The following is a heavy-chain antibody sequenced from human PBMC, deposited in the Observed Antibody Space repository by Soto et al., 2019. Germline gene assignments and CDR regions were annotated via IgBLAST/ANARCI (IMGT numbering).Heavy chain of an antibody. J-gene: IGHJ4*02. D-gene: IGHD6-19*01. CDR2: ISAYNGNT. CDR3: ARAGGEGGWSGWDFDY. CDR1: GYTFTSYG. Sequence: QVQLVQSGAEVKKPGASVKVSCKASGYTFTSYGISWVRQAPGQGLEWMGWISAYNGNTNYAQKLQGRVTMTTATSTSTAYMELGGLRPDDTAVYYWARAGGEGGWSGWDFDYWGQGTLVTVSS. V-gene: IGHV1-18*01.